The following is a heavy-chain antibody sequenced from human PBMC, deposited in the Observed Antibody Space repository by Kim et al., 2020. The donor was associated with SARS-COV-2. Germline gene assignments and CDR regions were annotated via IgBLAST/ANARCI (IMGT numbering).Heavy chain of an antibody. CDR2: IKSKTDGGTT. D-gene: IGHD4-17*01. CDR3: TTVVVYGDYPEFDP. CDR1: GFTFSNAW. J-gene: IGHJ5*02. V-gene: IGHV3-15*01. Sequence: GGSLRLSCAASGFTFSNAWMSWVRQAPGKGLEWVGSIKSKTDGGTTDYAAPVKGRFTISRDDSKNTLYLKMNSLKTEDTDVYYCTTVVVYGDYPEFDPWGQGTLVPVSS.